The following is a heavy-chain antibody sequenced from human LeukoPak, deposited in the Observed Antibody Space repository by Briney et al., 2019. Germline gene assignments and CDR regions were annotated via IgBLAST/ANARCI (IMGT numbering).Heavy chain of an antibody. CDR2: IWSDGSNK. Sequence: SGGSLRLSCAASGFTFSDYGIHWVRQAPGKGLEWVAVIWSDGSNKYYADSVKGRFTISRDNSKKTLNLQMNSLRVEDTAVYYCVRASGSFDYWGQGTLVTVSS. D-gene: IGHD3-10*01. CDR1: GFTFSDYG. V-gene: IGHV3-33*01. J-gene: IGHJ4*02. CDR3: VRASGSFDY.